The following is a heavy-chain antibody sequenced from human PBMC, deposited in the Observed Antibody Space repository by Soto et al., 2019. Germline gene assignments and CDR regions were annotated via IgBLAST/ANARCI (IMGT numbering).Heavy chain of an antibody. Sequence: ESLKISCKGSGYSFTTYWIAWVRQMPGKGLEWMGIIYPGDSDTRYSPSFQGQVTMSADKSISTAYLQWSSLKASDTAMYYCANYHFDNIGYQADYWGPGTLVIVSS. CDR3: ANYHFDNIGYQADY. J-gene: IGHJ4*02. D-gene: IGHD3-22*01. CDR1: GYSFTTYW. CDR2: IYPGDSDT. V-gene: IGHV5-51*01.